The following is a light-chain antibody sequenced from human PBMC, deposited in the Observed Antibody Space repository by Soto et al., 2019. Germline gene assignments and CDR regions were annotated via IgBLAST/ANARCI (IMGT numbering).Light chain of an antibody. J-gene: IGLJ1*01. V-gene: IGLV2-8*01. CDR3: TSYAGGNNV. CDR1: SSDVGGYNY. CDR2: EVN. Sequence: QSALTQPPSASGSPGQSVTISCTGTSSDVGGYNYVSWYQQNPGKVPKLMIYEVNKPPSGVPDRFSGSKSGNTASLTVSGLKAEDEADYYCTSYAGGNNVFGTGTKLTVL.